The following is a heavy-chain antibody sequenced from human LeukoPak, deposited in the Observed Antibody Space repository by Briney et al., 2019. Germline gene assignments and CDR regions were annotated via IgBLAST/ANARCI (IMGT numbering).Heavy chain of an antibody. Sequence: ASVKVSCKASGYTFTSYDINWMRQAPGQGLEWMGWINPKTGDTNFAKRFQGRVTMTRDTSISTVYMELSRLTSDDTALYYCARVGYCSGDRCYLHFDYWGQGTLVTVSS. CDR2: INPKTGDT. CDR3: ARVGYCSGDRCYLHFDY. CDR1: GYTFTSYD. V-gene: IGHV1-2*02. D-gene: IGHD2-15*01. J-gene: IGHJ4*02.